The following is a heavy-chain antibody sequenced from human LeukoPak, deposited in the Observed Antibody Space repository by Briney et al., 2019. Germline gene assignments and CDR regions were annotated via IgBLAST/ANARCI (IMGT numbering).Heavy chain of an antibody. V-gene: IGHV3-33*01. CDR3: ARGSGYSSSWYREHFQH. J-gene: IGHJ1*01. Sequence: GGSLRLSCTASGFTFSSYGMHWVRQAPGKGLEWGAVIWYDGSNKYYADSVKGRFTISRDNSKNTLYLQMNSLRAEDTAVYYCARGSGYSSSWYREHFQHWGQGTLVTVSS. CDR2: IWYDGSNK. D-gene: IGHD6-13*01. CDR1: GFTFSSYG.